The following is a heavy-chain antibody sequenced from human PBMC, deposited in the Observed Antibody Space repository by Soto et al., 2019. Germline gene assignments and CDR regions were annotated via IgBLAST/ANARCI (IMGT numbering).Heavy chain of an antibody. CDR1: GGSISSNNW. CDR3: ARVYSGSYSDS. D-gene: IGHD1-26*01. J-gene: IGHJ4*02. CDR2: IFHSGST. Sequence: GTLSLTCAVSGGSISSNNWWSWVRQPPGKGLEWIGEIFHSGSTHYSPSLKSRVTISVDKSKKYFSLNLTSVTAADTAVYYCARVYSGSYSDSWGQGTLVTVS. V-gene: IGHV4-4*02.